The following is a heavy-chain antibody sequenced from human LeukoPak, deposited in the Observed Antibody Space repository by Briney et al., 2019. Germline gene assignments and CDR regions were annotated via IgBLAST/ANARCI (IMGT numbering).Heavy chain of an antibody. D-gene: IGHD5-18*01. CDR1: GDSVSSNSSA. CDR2: TYYRSKWYN. CDR3: ARVGYSYGGP. Sequence: SQTLSLPCAISGDSVSSNSSAWNWLRQSPSRGLEWLGRTYYRSKWYNDYAVSVKSRITINPDTSKNQFSLQLNSVTPEDTAIYYCARVGYSYGGPWGQGTLVTVSS. V-gene: IGHV6-1*01. J-gene: IGHJ5*02.